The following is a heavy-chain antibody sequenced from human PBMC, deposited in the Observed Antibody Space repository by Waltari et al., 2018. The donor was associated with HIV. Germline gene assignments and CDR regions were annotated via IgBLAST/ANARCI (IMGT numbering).Heavy chain of an antibody. CDR2: IYTSGSS. Sequence: QVQLEEAGPGLVKPSETLCLTCTVSGGPISSYSWTWIRLPAWKGLEWIGPIYTSGSSNDNPALSSGVSLSVDTSMNRFSPKLSSLTAADTAVYYCAMGLRVGELSLYKCAFDIWGQGTMVTVSS. D-gene: IGHD3-16*02. CDR3: AMGLRVGELSLYKCAFDI. CDR1: GGPISSYS. V-gene: IGHV4-4*07. J-gene: IGHJ3*02.